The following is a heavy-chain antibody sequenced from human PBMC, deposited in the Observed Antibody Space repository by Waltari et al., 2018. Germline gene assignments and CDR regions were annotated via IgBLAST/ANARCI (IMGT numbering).Heavy chain of an antibody. D-gene: IGHD3-10*01. Sequence: QVQLVQSGAEVKRPGSSVKVSCKASGGIFSSYAISWVRQAPGQGLEWMGGFIPIAGTAKYAQKFQGRVTITADDATSTAYMELSSLTSDDTAVYYCASYSSATYYIWFSDSWGQGTLVTVSS. CDR1: GGIFSSYA. J-gene: IGHJ4*02. CDR2: FIPIAGTA. CDR3: ASYSSATYYIWFSDS. V-gene: IGHV1-69*01.